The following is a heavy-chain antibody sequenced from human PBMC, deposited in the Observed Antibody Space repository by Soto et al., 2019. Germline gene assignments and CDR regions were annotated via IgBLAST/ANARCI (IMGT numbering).Heavy chain of an antibody. CDR2: MDPNSGNT. CDR1: GYTFTSYD. CDR3: ARRDIVVVPAARWGYYYGMDV. Sequence: ASVKVSCKASGYTFTSYDINWVRQATGQGLEWMGWMDPNSGNTGYAQKFQGRVTMTRNTSISTAYMELSSLRSEDTAVYYCARRDIVVVPAARWGYYYGMDVWGQGTTVTVSS. J-gene: IGHJ6*02. V-gene: IGHV1-8*01. D-gene: IGHD2-2*01.